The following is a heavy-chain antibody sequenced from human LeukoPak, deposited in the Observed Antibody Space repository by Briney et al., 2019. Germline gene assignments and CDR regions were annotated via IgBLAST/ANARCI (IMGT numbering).Heavy chain of an antibody. CDR2: LSGSGGST. V-gene: IGHV3-23*01. CDR1: GFTFSSYA. D-gene: IGHD3-10*01. J-gene: IGHJ4*02. Sequence: GGSLRLSCAASGFTFSSYAMSWVRQAPGKGLEWVSALSGSGGSTYYADSVKGRFTISRDKSKNTLYLQMNSLRAEDTAVYYCAKDLVYYGSGSYYNGNYWGQGTLVTVSS. CDR3: AKDLVYYGSGSYYNGNY.